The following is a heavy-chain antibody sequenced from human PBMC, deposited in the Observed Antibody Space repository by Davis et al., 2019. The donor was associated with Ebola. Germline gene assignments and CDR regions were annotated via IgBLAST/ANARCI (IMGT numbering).Heavy chain of an antibody. V-gene: IGHV1-46*01. J-gene: IGHJ4*02. CDR2: INPSGGST. D-gene: IGHD1-1*01. Sequence: AASVKVSCKASGYTFTSYYMHWVRQAPGQGLEWMGIINPSGGSTSYAQKFQGRVTMTRDTSTSTVYMELSSLRSDDTAVYYCARAQFPTTSDHWGQGTLVTVSS. CDR1: GYTFTSYY. CDR3: ARAQFPTTSDH.